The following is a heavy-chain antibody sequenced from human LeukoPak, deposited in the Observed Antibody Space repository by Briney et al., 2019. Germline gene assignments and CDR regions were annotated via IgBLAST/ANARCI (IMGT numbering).Heavy chain of an antibody. Sequence: GGSLRLSCAVSGFNLNNFAMRWVRQAPGKGQEWLSAMTGPADTTYYAESVKGRFTISRDYSKSMVYLQMNSLRVEDTAIYYCAKGAEIDHWGQGTLVTVSS. J-gene: IGHJ4*02. CDR2: MTGPADTT. CDR1: GFNLNNFA. V-gene: IGHV3-23*01. CDR3: AKGAEIDH.